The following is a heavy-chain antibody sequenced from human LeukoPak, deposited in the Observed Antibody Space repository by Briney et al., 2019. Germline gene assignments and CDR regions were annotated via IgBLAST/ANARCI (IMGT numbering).Heavy chain of an antibody. CDR3: ARVGAYSSSWYGY. CDR2: ISSRGSTI. V-gene: IGHV3-48*03. J-gene: IGHJ4*02. D-gene: IGHD6-13*01. CDR1: GFTFSGYE. Sequence: GGSLRLSCAASGFTFSGYEMNWVRQAPGKGLEWASSISSRGSTIYFADSVKGRFTISRDNANNSLYLQMNSLRAEDTAVYFCARVGAYSSSWYGYWGRGTLVTVSS.